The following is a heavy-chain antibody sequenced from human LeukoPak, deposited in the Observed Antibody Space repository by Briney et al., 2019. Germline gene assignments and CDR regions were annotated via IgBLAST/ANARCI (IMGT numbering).Heavy chain of an antibody. Sequence: SETLSLTCSVSGGSLDSYYFTWIRQPAGKGLEYIGRIYGGGVTHYNPSLKSRVTISVDTSKKQFSLNLSSVTAADTAVYFCASGTLTSGHLDGLNVWGLGTLVTASS. J-gene: IGHJ3*01. CDR2: IYGGGVT. D-gene: IGHD4-11*01. V-gene: IGHV4-4*07. CDR3: ASGTLTSGHLDGLNV. CDR1: GGSLDSYY.